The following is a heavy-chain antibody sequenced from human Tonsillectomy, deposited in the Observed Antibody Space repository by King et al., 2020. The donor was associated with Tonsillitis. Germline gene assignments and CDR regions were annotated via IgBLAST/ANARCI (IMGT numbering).Heavy chain of an antibody. D-gene: IGHD2-8*01. CDR3: ARGYSAKPTEF. V-gene: IGHV3-7*03. CDR2: IKQDGSEK. CDR1: GFSFSSYW. Sequence: EVQLVESGGGLVQPGGSLRLSCAASGFSFSSYWMTWVRQAPGKGLEWVANIKQDGSEKYYVDSVKGRFTISRDNAKNSLYLQMKSLRAEDTAVYYCARGYSAKPTEFWGQGTLVTVSS. J-gene: IGHJ4*02.